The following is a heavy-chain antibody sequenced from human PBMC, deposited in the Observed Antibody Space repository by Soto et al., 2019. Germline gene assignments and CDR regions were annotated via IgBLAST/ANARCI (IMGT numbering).Heavy chain of an antibody. CDR3: VIGDYDFDY. CDR1: GFTFSSYW. J-gene: IGHJ4*02. CDR2: INSDGSST. V-gene: IGHV3-74*01. Sequence: SLRLSCAASGFTFSSYWMHWVRQAPGKGLVWVSRINSDGSSTSYADSVKGRLTISRDNAKNTLYLQMNSLRAEDTAVYYCVIGDYDFDYWGQGTLVTVSS. D-gene: IGHD4-17*01.